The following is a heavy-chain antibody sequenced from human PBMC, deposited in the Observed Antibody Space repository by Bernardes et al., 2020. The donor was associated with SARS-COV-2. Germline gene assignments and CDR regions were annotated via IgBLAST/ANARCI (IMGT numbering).Heavy chain of an antibody. CDR1: GGSFSGYY. Sequence: SETLSLTCAVYGGSFSGYYWSWIRQPPGKGLEWIGEINHSGSTNYNPSLKSRVTISVDTSKNQFSLKLSSVTAADTAVYYCAGLYSPRQHYYYYYGMDVWGQGTTVTVSS. CDR3: AGLYSPRQHYYYYYGMDV. J-gene: IGHJ6*02. D-gene: IGHD5-18*01. V-gene: IGHV4-34*01. CDR2: INHSGST.